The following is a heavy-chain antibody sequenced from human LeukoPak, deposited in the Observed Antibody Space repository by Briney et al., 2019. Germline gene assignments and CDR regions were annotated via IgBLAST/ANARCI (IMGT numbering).Heavy chain of an antibody. CDR3: ARDSGYYYDSSGYLDS. Sequence: GGSLRLSCTASGFTFRRYWMSWVRQAPGKGLEWVANIKQDGSEKYYVDSVKGRFTISRDNAKNSLYLQMNSLRAEDTAVYYCARDSGYYYDSSGYLDSWGQGTLVTVSS. D-gene: IGHD3-22*01. J-gene: IGHJ4*02. CDR1: GFTFRRYW. CDR2: IKQDGSEK. V-gene: IGHV3-7*01.